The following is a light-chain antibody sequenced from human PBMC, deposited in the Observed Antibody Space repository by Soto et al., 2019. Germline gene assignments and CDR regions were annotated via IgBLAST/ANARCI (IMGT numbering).Light chain of an antibody. V-gene: IGLV2-14*01. Sequence: QSALTQPASVSGSPGQSITISCTGTSSDVGTYKYVSWYQQLPGKAPKLMIYEVSNRPSGVSNRFSGSKSGNTASLTISGLQAEDEADYYCSSYTSSSTRVFGGGTKLTVL. CDR2: EVS. CDR1: SSDVGTYKY. CDR3: SSYTSSSTRV. J-gene: IGLJ2*01.